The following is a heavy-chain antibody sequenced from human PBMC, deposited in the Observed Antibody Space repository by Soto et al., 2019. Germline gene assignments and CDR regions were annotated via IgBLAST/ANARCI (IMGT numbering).Heavy chain of an antibody. V-gene: IGHV1-3*04. J-gene: IGHJ6*02. Sequence: GASVKVSCKAFEYTFTSFALHWVRQAPGQRPEWMGWIHTGNGNTEHSQKFEGRVTITRDTSANTAYMELSSLRSEDTAVYYCARGGGEGFGIYFYGLDVWGQGTTVTVSS. D-gene: IGHD1-20*01. CDR3: ARGGGEGFGIYFYGLDV. CDR1: EYTFTSFA. CDR2: IHTGNGNT.